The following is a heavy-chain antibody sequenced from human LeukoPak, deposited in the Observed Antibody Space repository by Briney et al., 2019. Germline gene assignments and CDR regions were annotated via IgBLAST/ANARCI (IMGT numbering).Heavy chain of an antibody. V-gene: IGHV3-9*03. CDR3: AKDISRGYDSSGYFDH. D-gene: IGHD3-22*01. CDR2: ISWNSGRI. J-gene: IGHJ4*02. CDR1: GFSFDDYA. Sequence: PGGSLRLSCAASGFSFDDYAMHWVRQAPGKGLEWVSGISWNSGRIGYADSVKGRFTISRDNAKKSLNLQMNSLRVEDMALYYCAKDISRGYDSSGYFDHWGQGTLVTVSS.